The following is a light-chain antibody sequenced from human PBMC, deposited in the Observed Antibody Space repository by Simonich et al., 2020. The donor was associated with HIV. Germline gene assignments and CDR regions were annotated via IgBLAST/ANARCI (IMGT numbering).Light chain of an antibody. CDR3: QQYYSTPQLT. CDR1: QGISNS. CDR2: AAS. Sequence: DIQMTQSPSSLSASVRDRVTITCRANQGISNSLAWYQQKPGKAPKLLLYAASRLESGVPSRFSGSGSGTEYTLTISNLQPEDFATYYCQQYYSTPQLTFGGGTKVEIK. J-gene: IGKJ4*01. V-gene: IGKV1-NL1*01.